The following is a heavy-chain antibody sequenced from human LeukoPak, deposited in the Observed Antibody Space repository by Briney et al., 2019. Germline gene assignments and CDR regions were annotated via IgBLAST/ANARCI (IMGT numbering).Heavy chain of an antibody. Sequence: GGSLRLSCAASGFTFSSYSMNWVRQAPGKGLEWVSSISSSSSYIHYADSVKGRFTISRDNAKNTLYLQMNSLRAEDTAVYYCAKRAVVYYFDYWGQGTLVTVSS. CDR2: ISSSSSYI. CDR3: AKRAVVYYFDY. CDR1: GFTFSSYS. D-gene: IGHD3-16*01. J-gene: IGHJ4*02. V-gene: IGHV3-21*04.